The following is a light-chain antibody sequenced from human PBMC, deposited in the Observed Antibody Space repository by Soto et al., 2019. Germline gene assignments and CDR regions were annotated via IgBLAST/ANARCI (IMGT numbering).Light chain of an antibody. V-gene: IGKV3-15*01. Sequence: ENVLTQSPGTLSLSPGERATLFCRASQSVSSSSLAWYQQKPGQAPRLLIYGASTRATGIPARFSGSGAGTEFTLTISSLQSEDFAVYYCLHYYEWPRWTFGQGTKVDI. CDR2: GAS. CDR3: LHYYEWPRWT. CDR1: QSVSSS. J-gene: IGKJ1*01.